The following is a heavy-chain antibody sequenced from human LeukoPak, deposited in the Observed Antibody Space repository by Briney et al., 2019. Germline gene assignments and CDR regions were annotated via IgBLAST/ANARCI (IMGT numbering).Heavy chain of an antibody. V-gene: IGHV4-34*01. CDR3: ARSDLGSSAI. J-gene: IGHJ3*02. CDR1: GESFSGYY. D-gene: IGHD3-22*01. Sequence: SETLSLTCADYGESFSGYYWSWIRQPPGKGLEWIGEINHSGSTNYNPSLKSRVTISVDTSKNQFSLKLSSVTAADTAVYYCARSDLGSSAIWGQGTMVTVSS. CDR2: INHSGST.